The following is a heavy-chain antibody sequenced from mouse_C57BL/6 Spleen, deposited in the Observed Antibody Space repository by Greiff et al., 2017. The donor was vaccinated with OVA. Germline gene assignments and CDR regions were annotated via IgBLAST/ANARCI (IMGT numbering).Heavy chain of an antibody. CDR2: IYPGDGDT. CDR1: GYAFSGYW. Sequence: VQLQQSGAELVKPGASVKISCKASGYAFSGYWMNWVKQRPGKGLEWIGRIYPGDGDTNYNGKFKGKATLTADKSSSTAYMQLSSLTSEDSAVDCCARNTTVVAVAMAYWGQGTSVTGSS. J-gene: IGHJ4*01. V-gene: IGHV1-80*01. D-gene: IGHD1-1*01. CDR3: ARNTTVVAVAMAY.